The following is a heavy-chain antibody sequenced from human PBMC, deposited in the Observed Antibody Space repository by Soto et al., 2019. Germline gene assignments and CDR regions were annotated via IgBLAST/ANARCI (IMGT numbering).Heavy chain of an antibody. CDR3: ATSTEDDAFDI. CDR2: MNPNSGNT. D-gene: IGHD4-17*01. V-gene: IGHV1-8*01. Sequence: ASVKVSCKASXXTFTSYDIXXVXQATGQGLEWMGWMNPNSGNTGYAQKFQGRVTMTRNTSISTAYMELSSLGSEDTAVYYCATSTEDDAFDIWGHGTMVTVS. J-gene: IGHJ3*02. CDR1: XXTFTSYD.